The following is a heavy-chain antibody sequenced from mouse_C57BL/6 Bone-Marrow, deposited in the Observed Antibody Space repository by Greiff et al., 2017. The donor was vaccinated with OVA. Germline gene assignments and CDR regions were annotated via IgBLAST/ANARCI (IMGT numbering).Heavy chain of an antibody. J-gene: IGHJ2*01. D-gene: IGHD4-1*01. CDR2: IDPETGGT. Sequence: QVQLQQSGAELVRPGASVTLSCKASGYTFTDYEMHWVKQTPVHGLEWIGAIDPETGGTAYNQKVKGKAILTADKSSSTAYMELRSLTSEDSAVYYCTELGRDYWGQGTTLTVSS. CDR1: GYTFTDYE. CDR3: TELGRDY. V-gene: IGHV1-15*01.